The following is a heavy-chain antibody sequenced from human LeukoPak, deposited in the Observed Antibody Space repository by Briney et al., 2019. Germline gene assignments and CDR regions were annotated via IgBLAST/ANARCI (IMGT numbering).Heavy chain of an antibody. CDR2: MYHSGNT. V-gene: IGHV4-38-2*02. J-gene: IGHJ4*02. D-gene: IGHD6-13*01. Sequence: SEILSLTCSVSGYSISTGYYWGWIRQPPGKGLEWIGSMYHSGNTNYNPSLKSRVTMSVDTSKNQFSLKLSSVTAADTAVYYCAREDRVVGYSPDYWGQGTLVTVSS. CDR3: AREDRVVGYSPDY. CDR1: GYSISTGYY.